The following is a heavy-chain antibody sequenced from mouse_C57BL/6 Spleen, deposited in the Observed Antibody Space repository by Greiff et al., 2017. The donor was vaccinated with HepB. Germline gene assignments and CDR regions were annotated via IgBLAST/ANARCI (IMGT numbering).Heavy chain of an antibody. Sequence: VQLQQSGPELVKPGASVKISCKASGYTFTDYYMNWVKQSHGKSLEWIGDINPNNGGTSYNQKFKGKATLTVDKSSSTAYMELRSLTSEDSAVYYCARPLFITTVVATEEFGYWGQGTTLTVSS. J-gene: IGHJ2*01. V-gene: IGHV1-26*01. CDR2: INPNNGGT. CDR1: GYTFTDYY. CDR3: ARPLFITTVVATEEFGY. D-gene: IGHD1-1*01.